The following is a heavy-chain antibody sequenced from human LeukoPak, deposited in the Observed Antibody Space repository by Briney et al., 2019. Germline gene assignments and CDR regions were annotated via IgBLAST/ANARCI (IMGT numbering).Heavy chain of an antibody. J-gene: IGHJ5*02. D-gene: IGHD3-22*01. CDR3: ANRDSSGSWFDP. Sequence: ASVKVSCKASGYTXASYGISWVRQAPGQGLEWMGGIIPIFGTANYAQKFQGRVTITADESTSTAYMELSSLRSEDTAVYYCANRDSSGSWFDPWGQGTLVTVSS. CDR2: IIPIFGTA. CDR1: GYTXASYG. V-gene: IGHV1-69*13.